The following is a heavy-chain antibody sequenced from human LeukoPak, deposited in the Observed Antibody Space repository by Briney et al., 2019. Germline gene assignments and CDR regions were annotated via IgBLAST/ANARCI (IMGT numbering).Heavy chain of an antibody. CDR1: GFTFNTYT. CDR3: ATSNSGSYGLYWYFDL. CDR2: ISGSSGII. J-gene: IGHJ2*01. D-gene: IGHD1-26*01. Sequence: GGSLRLSCAASGFTFNTYTMNWVRQAPGKGLEWVSYISGSSGIIDYADSVRGRFTISRDNSKNTLYLQMNSLRAEDTAVYYCATSNSGSYGLYWYFDLWGRGTLVTVSS. V-gene: IGHV3-48*01.